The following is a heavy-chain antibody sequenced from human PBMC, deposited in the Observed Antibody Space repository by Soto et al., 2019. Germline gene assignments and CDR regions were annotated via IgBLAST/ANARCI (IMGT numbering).Heavy chain of an antibody. CDR2: IDIDGSIT. Sequence: EVQLVESGGGLVQPGGSLRLSCVASGFNFGSYWMHWIRQAPGKGLVWVSRIDIDGSITTYADSVAGRFTISRDNAKKTLYLQMNSLTAEDSALYFCVRGNPLNDYWGQGTLGTVSS. CDR1: GFNFGSYW. CDR3: VRGNPLNDY. J-gene: IGHJ4*02. V-gene: IGHV3-74*01. D-gene: IGHD1-1*01.